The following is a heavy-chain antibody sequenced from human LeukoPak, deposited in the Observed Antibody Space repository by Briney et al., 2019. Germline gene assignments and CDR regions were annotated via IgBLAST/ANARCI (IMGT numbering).Heavy chain of an antibody. CDR3: AKGPCSGGSCYLSLFDY. V-gene: IGHV3-9*01. CDR2: ISWNSGSI. CDR1: GFTFDDYA. D-gene: IGHD2-15*01. J-gene: IGHJ4*02. Sequence: PGGSLRLSCAASGFTFDDYAMHWVRQAPGKGLEWVSGISWNSGSIGYADSVKGRFTISRDNAKNSLYLQMNSLRAEDTALYYCAKGPCSGGSCYLSLFDYWGQGTLVTVSS.